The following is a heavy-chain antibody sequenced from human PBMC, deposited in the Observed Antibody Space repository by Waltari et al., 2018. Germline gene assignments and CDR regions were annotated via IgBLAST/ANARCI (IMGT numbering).Heavy chain of an antibody. J-gene: IGHJ3*02. CDR1: GFTLSSYA. V-gene: IGHV3-23*03. D-gene: IGHD3-9*01. CDR3: ASLTGYFDAFDI. Sequence: EVQLLESGGGLVQPGGSLRLSCAASGFTLSSYAMSWARQAPGKGLEWVSVIYSGGSSTYYADSVKGRFTISRDNSKNTLYLQMNSLRAEDTAVYYCASLTGYFDAFDIWGQGTMVTVSS. CDR2: IYSGGSST.